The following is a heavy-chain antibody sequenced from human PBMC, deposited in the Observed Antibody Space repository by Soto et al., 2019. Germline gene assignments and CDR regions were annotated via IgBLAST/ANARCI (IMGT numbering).Heavy chain of an antibody. CDR3: ARGRELTVYYFDY. D-gene: IGHD3-10*01. Sequence: SVKVSCKASGGTFSSYAISWVRQAPGQGLEWMGGIIPIFGTANYAQKFQGRVTITADESTSTAYMELSSLRSEDTAVYYCARGRELTVYYFDYWGQGNLVTVSS. CDR2: IIPIFGTA. CDR1: GGTFSSYA. J-gene: IGHJ4*02. V-gene: IGHV1-69*13.